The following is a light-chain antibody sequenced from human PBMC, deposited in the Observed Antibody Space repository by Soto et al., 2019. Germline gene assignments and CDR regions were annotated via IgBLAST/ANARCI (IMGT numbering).Light chain of an antibody. CDR3: QESFFVLGT. CDR1: QYIGDF. V-gene: IGKV1-39*01. Sequence: EILMTQSPSSVSSSLGDTVTLTCRSSQYIGDFLNWYQQTPGKPPKLLIFGASNLPLGVPSGFSGGGSGTEFTLTITKLEREDFATYYCQESFFVLGTFGRGTRVEL. J-gene: IGKJ1*01. CDR2: GAS.